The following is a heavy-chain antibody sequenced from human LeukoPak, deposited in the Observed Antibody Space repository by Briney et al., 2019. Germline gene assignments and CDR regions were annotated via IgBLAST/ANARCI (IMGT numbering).Heavy chain of an antibody. V-gene: IGHV3-73*01. CDR2: IRRKDNRYAK. D-gene: IGHD1-26*01. CDR1: GFTFSGST. J-gene: IGHJ6*02. Sequence: GGSLRLSCAASGFTFSGSTMHWVRQASGKGLEWVARIRRKDNRYAKAYATSVKGKSTISKDNSKNTSYLKMNSLKTEDTAVYYCPSSGTYGGMDVWGQGTTVTVSS. CDR3: PSSGTYGGMDV.